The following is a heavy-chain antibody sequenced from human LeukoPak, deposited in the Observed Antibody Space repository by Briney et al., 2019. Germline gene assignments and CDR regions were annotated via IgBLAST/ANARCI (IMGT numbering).Heavy chain of an antibody. D-gene: IGHD3-9*01. Sequence: SETLSLTCTVSGGSISSYYWGWIRQPPGKGLEWIGSIYHSGSTYYNPSLKSRVTISVDTSKNQFSLKLSSVTAADTAVYYCAGSVRPYFDWALSLEGYYYYYYMDVWGKGTTVTVSS. V-gene: IGHV4-38-2*02. J-gene: IGHJ6*03. CDR3: AGSVRPYFDWALSLEGYYYYYYMDV. CDR1: GGSISSYY. CDR2: IYHSGST.